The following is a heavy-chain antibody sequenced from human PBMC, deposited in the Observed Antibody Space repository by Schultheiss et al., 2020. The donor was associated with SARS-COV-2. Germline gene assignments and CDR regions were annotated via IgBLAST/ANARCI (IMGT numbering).Heavy chain of an antibody. V-gene: IGHV4-39*01. Sequence: SQTLSLTCTVSGGSISSSSYYWGWIRQPPGKGLEWIGSIYYSGSTYYNPSLKSRVTISVDTSKNQFSLKLNSVTPEDTAVYYCARGTEADFDYWGQGILVTVSS. CDR2: IYYSGST. CDR3: ARGTEADFDY. J-gene: IGHJ4*02. CDR1: GGSISSSSYY.